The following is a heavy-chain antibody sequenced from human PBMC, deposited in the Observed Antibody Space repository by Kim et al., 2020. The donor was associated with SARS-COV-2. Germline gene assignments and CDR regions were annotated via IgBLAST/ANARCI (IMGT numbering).Heavy chain of an antibody. CDR3: TTGFGIAVAGFDY. V-gene: IGHV3-15*01. Sequence: GGSLRLSCAASGFTFSNAWMSWVRQAPGKGLEWVGRIKSKTDGGTTDYAAPVKGRFTISRDDSKNTLYLQMNSLKTEDTAVYYCTTGFGIAVAGFDYWGQGTLVTVSS. D-gene: IGHD6-19*01. CDR1: GFTFSNAW. CDR2: IKSKTDGGTT. J-gene: IGHJ4*02.